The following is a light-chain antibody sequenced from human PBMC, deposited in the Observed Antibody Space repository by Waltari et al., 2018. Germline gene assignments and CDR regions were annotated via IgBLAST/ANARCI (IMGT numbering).Light chain of an antibody. CDR3: QQYNNWLTGT. J-gene: IGKJ1*01. CDR1: RSVSTN. V-gene: IGKV3-15*01. Sequence: EGVMTQSPASMSVSPGERVTLSCRASRSVSTNLAWYHPMPGQAPRLLIDGASTRSTGIPVRFSGSGSGTEFTLTISSLQSEDLGTYYCQQYNNWLTGTFGPGTKVEI. CDR2: GAS.